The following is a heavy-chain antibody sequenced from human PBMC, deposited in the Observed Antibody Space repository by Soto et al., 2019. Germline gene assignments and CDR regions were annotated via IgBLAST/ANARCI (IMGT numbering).Heavy chain of an antibody. J-gene: IGHJ4*02. Sequence: SETLSLTCVVTDGSFGGYYWSWIRQPPGKALEWIGEINHVGNTNYNPSLKSRVTISVDTSKNQFSLKLSSVTAADTAVYYGARGHQPLNYFDYWGQGTLVTVSS. CDR2: INHVGNT. D-gene: IGHD2-2*01. CDR1: DGSFGGYY. CDR3: ARGHQPLNYFDY. V-gene: IGHV4-34*01.